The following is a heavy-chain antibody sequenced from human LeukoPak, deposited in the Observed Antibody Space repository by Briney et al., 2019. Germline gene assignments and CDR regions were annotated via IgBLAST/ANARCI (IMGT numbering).Heavy chain of an antibody. J-gene: IGHJ6*03. CDR2: TYSNGRT. CDR1: GFTGSSNY. CDR3: ATVLSGRGSLYDYDCYMDV. Sequence: GGSLRRSCAASGFTGSSNYMSWVRQAQGKGLEWVSVTYSNGRTYDADSVEGRFTISSGISNITLYLQMNSLRAEDTAVYYCATVLSGRGSLYDYDCYMDVWGKGTTVTISS. D-gene: IGHD3-10*01. V-gene: IGHV3-53*01.